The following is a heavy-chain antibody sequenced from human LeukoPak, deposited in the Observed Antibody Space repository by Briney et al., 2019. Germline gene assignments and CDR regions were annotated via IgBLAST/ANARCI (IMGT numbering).Heavy chain of an antibody. J-gene: IGHJ4*02. D-gene: IGHD3-3*01. CDR1: GYTFTSYD. V-gene: IGHV1-8*03. CDR3: ARASGYSKYYFDY. CDR2: MNPNSGNT. Sequence: ASVKVSCKASGYTFTSYDINWVRQATGQGLEWMGWMNPNSGNTGYAQKFQGRVTITRNTSISTAYMELSSRRSEDTAVYYCARASGYSKYYFDYWGQGTLVTVSS.